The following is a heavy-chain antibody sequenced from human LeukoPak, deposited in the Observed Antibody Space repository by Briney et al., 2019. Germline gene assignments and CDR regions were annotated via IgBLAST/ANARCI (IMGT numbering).Heavy chain of an antibody. J-gene: IGHJ4*02. V-gene: IGHV3-48*04. CDR2: ISSGSRTI. CDR1: GFSFSGYS. Sequence: GGSLRLSCAASGFSFSGYSMNWVRQAPGKGLDWVSYISSGSRTILYADSVKGRFTISRDNAKNSLYLQMNSLRAEDTAVYYCVRESIRGTRDFDYWGQGTLVTVSS. D-gene: IGHD2-21*01. CDR3: VRESIRGTRDFDY.